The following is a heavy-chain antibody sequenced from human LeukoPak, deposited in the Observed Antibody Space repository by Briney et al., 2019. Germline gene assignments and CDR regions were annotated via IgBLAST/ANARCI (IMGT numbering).Heavy chain of an antibody. V-gene: IGHV3-30-3*01. Sequence: GGSLRLSCAASGFTFSSYAMHWVRQAPGKGLEWVAVISYDGSNKYYADSVKGRFTISRDNSKNTLYLQMNSLRAEDTAVYYCAKVRSGSPRPKEFDYWGQGTLVTVSS. CDR2: ISYDGSNK. CDR1: GFTFSSYA. D-gene: IGHD1-26*01. CDR3: AKVRSGSPRPKEFDY. J-gene: IGHJ4*02.